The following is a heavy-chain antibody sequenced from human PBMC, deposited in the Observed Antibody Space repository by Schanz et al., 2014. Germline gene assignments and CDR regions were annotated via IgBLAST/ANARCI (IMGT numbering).Heavy chain of an antibody. CDR3: ARDRDQWDGNYLDY. CDR2: ISANNGNT. Sequence: QVHLVQSGAEVKKPGASVKVSCKASGYTFSSYGISWVRQAPGQGLEWMGWISANNGNTNKAQKLQGRVTMTTDTSTSTVYMELRSLTSDDSAVYYCARDRDQWDGNYLDYWGQGTLVTVSS. D-gene: IGHD1-26*01. J-gene: IGHJ4*02. V-gene: IGHV1-18*04. CDR1: GYTFSSYG.